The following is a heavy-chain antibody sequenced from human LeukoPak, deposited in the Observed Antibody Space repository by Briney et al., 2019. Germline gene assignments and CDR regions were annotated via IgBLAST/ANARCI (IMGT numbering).Heavy chain of an antibody. J-gene: IGHJ4*02. D-gene: IGHD6-6*01. Sequence: GGSLRLSCAASGFTFSSYAMSWVRQAPGKGLEWVSAISGNSASTYYADSVKGRFTILRDNSKNTLFLQMDSLRAEDTAVYFCTKGSAAARPYYFDYWGQGTLVIVSS. CDR3: TKGSAAARPYYFDY. CDR2: ISGNSAST. V-gene: IGHV3-23*01. CDR1: GFTFSSYA.